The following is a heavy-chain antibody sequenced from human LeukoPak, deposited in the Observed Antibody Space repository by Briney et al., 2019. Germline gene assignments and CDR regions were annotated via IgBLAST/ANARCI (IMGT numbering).Heavy chain of an antibody. CDR2: MNPNSGNR. CDR1: GYTFTSYD. CDR3: ARDSSEFRSLLFH. V-gene: IGHV1-8*01. D-gene: IGHD1-14*01. Sequence: ASVKVSCKASGYTFTSYDINWVRQATGQGLEWMGWMNPNSGNRGYAQKFQGRVTMTRDTSISTAYMELSGLRSEDTAVYYCARDSSEFRSLLFHWGQGTLVTVSS. J-gene: IGHJ1*01.